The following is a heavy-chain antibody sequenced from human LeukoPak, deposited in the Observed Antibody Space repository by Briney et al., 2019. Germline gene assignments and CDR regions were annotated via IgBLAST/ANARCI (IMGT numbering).Heavy chain of an antibody. CDR3: ARVGRSVEVPSATGAYFDY. CDR2: INHSGSTS. J-gene: IGHJ4*02. V-gene: IGHV4-34*01. CDR1: GESFSGYF. D-gene: IGHD2-2*01. Sequence: SETLSLTCAVYGESFSGYFWNWIRQPPGKGLEWIGEINHSGSTSNHNPSLKSRVTMSVDTSKSQFSLRLSSVTAADTAVYYCARVGRSVEVPSATGAYFDYWGQGTLVTVSS.